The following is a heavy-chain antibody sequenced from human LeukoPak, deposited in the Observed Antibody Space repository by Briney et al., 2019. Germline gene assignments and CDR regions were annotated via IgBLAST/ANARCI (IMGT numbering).Heavy chain of an antibody. CDR2: INQGGSET. CDR3: ARAGQAGTVDY. Sequence: GGSLRLSCAASGFTFGIYWMSWVRQAPRKGLEWVANINQGGSETYYVDSVTGRFTMSRDNAENSLYLQLNSLRVEDTAVYYCARAGQAGTVDYWGQGTLVTVSS. D-gene: IGHD1-7*01. J-gene: IGHJ4*02. CDR1: GFTFGIYW. V-gene: IGHV3-7*01.